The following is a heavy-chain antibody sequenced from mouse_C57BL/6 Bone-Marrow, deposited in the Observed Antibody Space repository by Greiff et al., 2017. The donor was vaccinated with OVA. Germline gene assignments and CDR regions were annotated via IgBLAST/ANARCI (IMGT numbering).Heavy chain of an antibody. CDR3: ARHGDYGSFFDY. CDR1: GFTFSSYG. J-gene: IGHJ2*01. CDR2: ISSGGSYT. Sequence: EVKLMESGGDLVKPGGSLKLSCAASGFTFSSYGMSWVRQTPDKRLEWVATISSGGSYTYYPDSVKGRFTFSRDNAKNTLYLQTSSLKSEDTAMYYCARHGDYGSFFDYWGQGTTLTVSS. V-gene: IGHV5-6*01. D-gene: IGHD1-1*01.